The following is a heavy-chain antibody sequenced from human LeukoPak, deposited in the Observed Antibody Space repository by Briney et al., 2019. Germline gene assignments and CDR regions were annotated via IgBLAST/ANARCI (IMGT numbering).Heavy chain of an antibody. CDR1: GGSISSGSYY. Sequence: SETLSLTCTVSGGSISSGSYYWSWIRQPAGKGLEWIGRIYTSGSTNYNPSLKSRLTISVDTSKNQFSLKLSFVTAADTAVYYCARYNWNDVLFDSWGQGTLVTVSS. J-gene: IGHJ4*02. CDR3: ARYNWNDVLFDS. CDR2: IYTSGST. V-gene: IGHV4-61*02. D-gene: IGHD1-20*01.